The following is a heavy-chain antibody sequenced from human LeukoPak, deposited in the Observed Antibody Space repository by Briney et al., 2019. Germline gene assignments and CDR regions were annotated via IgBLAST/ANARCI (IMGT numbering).Heavy chain of an antibody. CDR2: ISGSGDST. Sequence: GGSLRLSCVASGFTFSSYEMNWVRQAPGKGLEWVSGISGSGDSTYYADSVKGRFTISRDNSENTLYLQMNSLRADDTAVYYCAKGSLSGGTYYFDYWGQGTLVTVSS. J-gene: IGHJ4*02. CDR1: GFTFSSYE. CDR3: AKGSLSGGTYYFDY. V-gene: IGHV3-23*01. D-gene: IGHD2-15*01.